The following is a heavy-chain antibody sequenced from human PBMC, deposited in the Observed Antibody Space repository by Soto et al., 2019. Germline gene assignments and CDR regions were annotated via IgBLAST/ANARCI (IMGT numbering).Heavy chain of an antibody. V-gene: IGHV3-74*01. CDR3: ATIVAGTSPDNY. CDR2: INGAGSST. D-gene: IGHD1-1*01. J-gene: IGHJ4*02. CDR1: GITFSSNW. Sequence: PGGSLRLSCAASGITFSSNWMHWVRQAPGKGLVWVSRINGAGSSTNYADSVKGRFTISRDNAKNTLYLQMNSLRAEDTAVYYCATIVAGTSPDNYWGKGTLVTVSS.